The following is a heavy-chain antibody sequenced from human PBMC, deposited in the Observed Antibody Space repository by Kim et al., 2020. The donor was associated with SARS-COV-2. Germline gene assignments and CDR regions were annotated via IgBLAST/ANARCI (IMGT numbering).Heavy chain of an antibody. D-gene: IGHD2-2*01. CDR2: INAGNGNT. Sequence: ASVKVSCKASGYTFTSYAMHWVRQAPGQRLEWMGWINAGNGNTKYSQKFQGRVTITRDTSASTAYMELSSLRSEDTAVYYCARAPSSLYCSSTSCQWPLHYYYYGMDVWGQGTTVTVSS. CDR1: GYTFTSYA. CDR3: ARAPSSLYCSSTSCQWPLHYYYYGMDV. J-gene: IGHJ6*02. V-gene: IGHV1-3*01.